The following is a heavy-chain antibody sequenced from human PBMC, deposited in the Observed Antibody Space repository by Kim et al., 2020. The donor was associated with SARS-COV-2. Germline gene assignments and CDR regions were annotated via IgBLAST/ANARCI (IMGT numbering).Heavy chain of an antibody. D-gene: IGHD6-13*01. CDR3: ARDRIAAAGTGPNYYYYGMDV. V-gene: IGHV1-69*13. CDR1: GGTFSSYA. J-gene: IGHJ6*02. CDR2: IIPIFGTA. Sequence: SVKVSCKASGGTFSSYAISWVRQAPGQGLEWMGGIIPIFGTANYAQKFQGRVTITADESTSTAYMELSSLRSEDTAVYYCARDRIAAAGTGPNYYYYGMDVWGQGTTVTVSS.